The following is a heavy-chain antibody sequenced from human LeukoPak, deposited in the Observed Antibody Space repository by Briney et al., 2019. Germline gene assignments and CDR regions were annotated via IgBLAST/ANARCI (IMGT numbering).Heavy chain of an antibody. CDR1: GFTFSSYA. CDR2: ISGNGGNT. Sequence: GGSLRLSCAASGFTFSSYAMTWVRQAPGKGLEWVSGISGNGGNTYYADSVKGRFTISRDNSKNTLYLQLNSLRAEDTAVYYCAKDGYAMVSFFDYWGQEPWSPSPQ. J-gene: IGHJ4*01. CDR3: AKDGYAMVSFFDY. V-gene: IGHV3-23*01. D-gene: IGHD4/OR15-4a*01.